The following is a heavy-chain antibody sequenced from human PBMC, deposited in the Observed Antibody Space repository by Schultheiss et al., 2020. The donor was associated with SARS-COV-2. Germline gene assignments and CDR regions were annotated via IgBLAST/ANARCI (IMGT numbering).Heavy chain of an antibody. CDR1: GFTFSSYA. CDR3: AREGYSSGWYNGMDV. CDR2: ISSSSSYI. Sequence: GGSLRLSCAASGFTFSSYAMSWVRQAPGKGLEWVSSISSSSSYIYYADSVKGRFTISRDNAKNSLYLQMNSLRAEDTAVYYCAREGYSSGWYNGMDVWGQGTTVTVSS. J-gene: IGHJ6*02. D-gene: IGHD6-19*01. V-gene: IGHV3-21*01.